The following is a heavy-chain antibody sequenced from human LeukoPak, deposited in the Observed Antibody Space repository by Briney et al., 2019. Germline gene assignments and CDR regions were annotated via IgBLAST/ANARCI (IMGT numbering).Heavy chain of an antibody. CDR2: IHNSGST. CDR3: ARGPRVVTYYYYYYYMDV. J-gene: IGHJ6*03. Sequence: SETLSLTCAVSGGSISSCNWWSWVRQPPGKGLEWIGEIHNSGSTNYNPSLKSRVTISVDKSRNQFSLKLSSVTAADTAVYYCARGPRVVTYYYYYYYMDVWGKGTTVTVSS. CDR1: GGSISSCNW. D-gene: IGHD3-3*01. V-gene: IGHV4-4*02.